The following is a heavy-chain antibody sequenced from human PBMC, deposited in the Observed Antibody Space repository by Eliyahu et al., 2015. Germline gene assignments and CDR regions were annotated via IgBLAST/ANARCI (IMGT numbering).Heavy chain of an antibody. V-gene: IGHV3-7*01. CDR2: INADGSVT. CDR3: ARDRAFSSFDF. J-gene: IGHJ3*01. D-gene: IGHD2-15*01. CDR1: GFTFSTSW. Sequence: EVQLVESGGGLVQPGGSLRLSCAASGFTFSTSWMCWVRQAPGKGLEWVANINADGSVTNYIDSVKGRLTISRDNSKNSVYLQIHSLSAGDTAVYYCARDRAFSSFDFWGQGTTVTVSS.